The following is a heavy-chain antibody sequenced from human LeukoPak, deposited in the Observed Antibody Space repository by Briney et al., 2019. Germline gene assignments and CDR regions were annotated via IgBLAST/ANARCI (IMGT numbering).Heavy chain of an antibody. CDR3: ARATMGFDP. V-gene: IGHV3-7*04. J-gene: IGHJ5*02. D-gene: IGHD2-8*01. CDR2: TKHDGRET. Sequence: GGSLRLSCTASGFPFSSYWMSWVRQAPGKGLEWVATTKHDGRETYYVDSVKGRFTISRDNAKISLFLQMNSLRAEDTAVYHCARATMGFDPWGQGTLVTVSS. CDR1: GFPFSSYW.